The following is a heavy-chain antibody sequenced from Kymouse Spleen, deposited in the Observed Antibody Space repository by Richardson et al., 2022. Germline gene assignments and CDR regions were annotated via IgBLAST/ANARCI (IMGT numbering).Heavy chain of an antibody. Sequence: EVQLVESGGGLVQPGRSLRLSCAASGFTFDDYAMHWVRQAPGKGLEWVSGISWNSGSIGYADSVKGRFTISRDNAKNSLYLQMNSLRAEDTALYYCAKGMGGDAGMDVWGQGTTVTVSS. CDR3: AKGMGGDAGMDV. CDR1: GFTFDDYA. D-gene: IGHD3-16*02. J-gene: IGHJ6*02. CDR2: ISWNSGSI. V-gene: IGHV3-9*01.